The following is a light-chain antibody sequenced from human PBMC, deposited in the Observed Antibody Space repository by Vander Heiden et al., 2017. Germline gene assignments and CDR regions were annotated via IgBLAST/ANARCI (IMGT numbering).Light chain of an antibody. J-gene: IGKJ5*01. CDR1: QTISSS. CDR3: QQLNSYPIT. CDR2: GAS. Sequence: DIQLTQSPSFLSASVGDTITITCRASQTISSSVTWYQQKPGNAPKLLISGASSLQSGVPSRFSGSRSGSEFTLTVTSLQPEDFASYYCQQLNSYPITFGQGTRLEI. V-gene: IGKV1-9*01.